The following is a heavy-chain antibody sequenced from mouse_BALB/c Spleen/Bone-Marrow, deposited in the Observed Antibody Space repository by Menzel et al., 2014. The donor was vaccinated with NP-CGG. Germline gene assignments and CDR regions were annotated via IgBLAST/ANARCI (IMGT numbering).Heavy chain of an antibody. V-gene: IGHV5-9-4*01. J-gene: IGHJ2*01. CDR1: GFTFSYYA. D-gene: IGHD3-1*01. CDR2: ISSGGSYT. Sequence: EVNVVESGGGLVKPGGSLKLSCAASGFTFSYYAMSWVRQSPGKRLEWVAEISSGGSYTYYPDTVTGRFTISRDDAKNTLYLEMSSLRSEDTALYYCVRDSSGYFDYWGQGTTLTVSS. CDR3: VRDSSGYFDY.